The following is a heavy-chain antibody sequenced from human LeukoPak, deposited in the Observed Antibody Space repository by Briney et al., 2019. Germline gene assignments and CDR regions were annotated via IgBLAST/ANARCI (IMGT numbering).Heavy chain of an antibody. V-gene: IGHV1-18*01. CDR3: ARGDILTGYYMPQYFQH. CDR2: ISAYNGNT. J-gene: IGHJ1*01. CDR1: GYTFTSYG. Sequence: GASVKVSCKASGYTFTSYGISWVRQAPGQGLEWMGWISAYNGNTNYAQKLQGRVTMTTDTSTSTAYMELSSLRSEDTAVYYCARGDILTGYYMPQYFQHWGQGTLVTVSS. D-gene: IGHD3-9*01.